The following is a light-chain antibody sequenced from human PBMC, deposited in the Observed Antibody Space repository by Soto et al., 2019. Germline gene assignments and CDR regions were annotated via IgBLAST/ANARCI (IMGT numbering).Light chain of an antibody. V-gene: IGLV1-47*01. Sequence: QSVLTQPPSASGTPGQRVTISCSGSSSNIGSNYVYWYQQLPGTAPKLLIYRNNQRPSGVPDRFSGSKSGTSASLAISGLRSEDEADYYCAAWDDSLSGEVVFGGGTMLTVL. CDR3: AAWDDSLSGEVV. J-gene: IGLJ2*01. CDR1: SSNIGSNY. CDR2: RNN.